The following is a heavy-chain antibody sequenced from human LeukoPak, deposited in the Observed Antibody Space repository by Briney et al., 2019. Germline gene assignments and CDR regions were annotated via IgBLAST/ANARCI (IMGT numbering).Heavy chain of an antibody. CDR2: IYYSGST. D-gene: IGHD6-19*01. CDR1: GGSISSSSYY. Sequence: SETLSLTCTVSGGSISSSSYYWSWIRQPPGKGLEWIGYIYYSGSTNYNPSLKSRVTISVDTSKNQFSLKLSSVTAADTAVYYCARDSAFVAVAGGEFDYWGQGTLVTVSS. J-gene: IGHJ4*02. V-gene: IGHV4-61*01. CDR3: ARDSAFVAVAGGEFDY.